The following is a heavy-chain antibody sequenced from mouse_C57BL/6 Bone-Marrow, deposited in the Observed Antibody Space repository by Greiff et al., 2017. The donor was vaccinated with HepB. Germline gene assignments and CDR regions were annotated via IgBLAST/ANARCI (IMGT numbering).Heavy chain of an antibody. CDR2: IYPRSGNT. D-gene: IGHD1-1*01. V-gene: IGHV1-81*01. J-gene: IGHJ4*01. CDR3: ARRDSPYGSSLYYAMDY. Sequence: VQRVESGAELARPGASVKLSCKASGYTFTSYGISWVKQSTGQGLEWIGEIYPRSGNTYYNEKFKGKATLTADKSSSTAYMELRSLTSEDSAVYFCARRDSPYGSSLYYAMDYWGQGTSVTVSS. CDR1: GYTFTSYG.